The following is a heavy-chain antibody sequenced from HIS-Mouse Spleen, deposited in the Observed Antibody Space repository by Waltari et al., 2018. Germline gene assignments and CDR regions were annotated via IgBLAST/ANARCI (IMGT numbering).Heavy chain of an antibody. J-gene: IGHJ4*02. CDR2: IDWDDDK. CDR1: GFSLSPSRIC. Sequence: QVTLRESGPALVKPTQTLTLTCTFSGFSLSPSRICVSWLRQPPGKALEWLARIDWDDDKYYSTSLKTRLTISRDTSKNQVVLTMTNMDPLDTATYYCARIAEGYTSGWYAFDYWGQGTLVTVSS. CDR3: ARIAEGYTSGWYAFDY. D-gene: IGHD6-19*01. V-gene: IGHV2-70*15.